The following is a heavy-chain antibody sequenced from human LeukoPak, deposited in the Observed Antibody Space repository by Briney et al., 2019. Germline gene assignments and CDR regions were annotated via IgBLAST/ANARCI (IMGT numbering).Heavy chain of an antibody. Sequence: PGGSLRLSCAASGFTFSSYWMSWVRQAPGKGLEGVANIKQDGSEKYYVDSVKGRFTISRDNAKNSLYLQMNSLRAEDTAVYYCARVPDYYDSSGYYLGYYYGMDVWGQGTTVTVSS. CDR2: IKQDGSEK. CDR3: ARVPDYYDSSGYYLGYYYGMDV. D-gene: IGHD3-22*01. V-gene: IGHV3-7*01. J-gene: IGHJ6*02. CDR1: GFTFSSYW.